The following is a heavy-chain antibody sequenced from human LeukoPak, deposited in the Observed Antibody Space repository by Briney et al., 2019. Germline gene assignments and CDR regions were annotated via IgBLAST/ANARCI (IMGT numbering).Heavy chain of an antibody. V-gene: IGHV3-9*01. D-gene: IGHD3-3*01. CDR2: VSWNSGTI. CDR1: GFIFDDYA. J-gene: IGHJ4*02. CDR3: AREFWSDIDY. Sequence: QSGGSLRLSCAASGFIFDDYAMYWVRQAAGKGLEWVSGVSWNSGTIGYADSVKGRFTISRDNSKNTLYLQMNSLRAEDTAVYYCAREFWSDIDYWGQGTLVTVSS.